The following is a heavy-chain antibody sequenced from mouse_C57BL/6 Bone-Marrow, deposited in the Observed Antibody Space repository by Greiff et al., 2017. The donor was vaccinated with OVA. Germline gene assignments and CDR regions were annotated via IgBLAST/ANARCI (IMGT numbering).Heavy chain of an antibody. CDR1: GFTFSDYG. CDR2: IISGSSTI. D-gene: IGHD1-1*01. CDR3: ARRVVGDWYFDV. Sequence: EVQVVESGGGLVKPGGSLKLSCAASGFTFSDYGMHWVRQAPEKGLEWVAYIISGSSTIYYADTVKGRFTISRDNAKNTLFLQMTSLRSEDTAMYYCARRVVGDWYFDVWGTGTTVTVSS. J-gene: IGHJ1*03. V-gene: IGHV5-17*01.